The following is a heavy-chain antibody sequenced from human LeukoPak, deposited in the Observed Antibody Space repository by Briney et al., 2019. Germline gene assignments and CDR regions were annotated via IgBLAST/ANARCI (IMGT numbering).Heavy chain of an antibody. V-gene: IGHV5-51*01. CDR2: IYPGDSDT. J-gene: IGHJ4*02. Sequence: GESLKISCKGSGYSFTSYWIGWVRQMPGKGLEWMGIIYPGDSDTRYSPSFQGQVTISADKSISTAYLQWSSLKASDTAMYYCARGPHYYGSRKEIGYWGQGTLVTVSS. CDR3: ARGPHYYGSRKEIGY. D-gene: IGHD3-10*01. CDR1: GYSFTSYW.